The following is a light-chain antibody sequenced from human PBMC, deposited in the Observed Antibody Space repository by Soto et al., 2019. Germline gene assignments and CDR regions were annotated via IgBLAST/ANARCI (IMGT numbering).Light chain of an antibody. J-gene: IGKJ3*01. CDR1: QSISSY. Sequence: DIPMTQSPSSLSASVGDRVTITCRASQSISSYLNWYQQKPGKAPKLLIYAASTLQSGVPSSFSGGGSATDYTLTISSLQPEDFATDWCQQTYNTPFTFGPGTKVDIK. V-gene: IGKV1-39*01. CDR3: QQTYNTPFT. CDR2: AAS.